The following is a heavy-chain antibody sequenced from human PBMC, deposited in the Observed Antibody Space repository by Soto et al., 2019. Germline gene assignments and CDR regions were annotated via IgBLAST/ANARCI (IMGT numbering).Heavy chain of an antibody. CDR1: GGSFSGYY. CDR3: ASPKIAFYNWFDP. CDR2: INHSGST. Sequence: PSETLSLTCAVFGGSFSGYYWNWIRQPPGKGLEWIGEINHSGSTNYNPSLKSRVTISVDTSKNQFSLKLSSVTAADTAVYYCASPKIAFYNWFDPWGQGTLVTVSS. V-gene: IGHV4-34*01. D-gene: IGHD3-3*02. J-gene: IGHJ5*02.